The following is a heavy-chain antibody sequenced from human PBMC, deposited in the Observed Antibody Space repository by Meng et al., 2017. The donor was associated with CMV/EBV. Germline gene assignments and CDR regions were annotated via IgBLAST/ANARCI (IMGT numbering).Heavy chain of an antibody. V-gene: IGHV1-69*05. CDR3: ARGGYRYCSGSSCYGMVDV. CDR1: GGTFSSYA. Sequence: SVKVSCKASGGTFSSYAISWVRQAPGQGLEWMGGIIPIFGTANYAQKFQGRVTITTDESTSTAYMELSSLRSEDTAVYYCARGGYRYCSGSSCYGMVDVWGQGTTVTVSS. D-gene: IGHD2-15*01. J-gene: IGHJ6*02. CDR2: IIPIFGTA.